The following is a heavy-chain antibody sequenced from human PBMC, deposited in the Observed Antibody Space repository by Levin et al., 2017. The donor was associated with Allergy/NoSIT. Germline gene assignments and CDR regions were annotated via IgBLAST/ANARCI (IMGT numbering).Heavy chain of an antibody. V-gene: IGHV3-13*01. CDR2: IGTAGDT. J-gene: IGHJ4*02. Sequence: GGSLRLSCAASGFTFSSYDMHWVRQATGKGLEWVSAIGTAGDTYYPGSVKGRFTISRENAKNSLYLQMNSLRAGDTAVYYCARGISGYDTYYFDYWGQGTLVTVSS. CDR1: GFTFSSYD. CDR3: ARGISGYDTYYFDY. D-gene: IGHD5-12*01.